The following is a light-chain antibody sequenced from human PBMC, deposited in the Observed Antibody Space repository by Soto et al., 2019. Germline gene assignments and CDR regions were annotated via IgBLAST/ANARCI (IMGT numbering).Light chain of an antibody. CDR3: CSYAGSSAFV. CDR2: EGS. Sequence: LTQPASVSGSPGQSITLSCTGTSSDLGSYNLVSWYQQHPGKAPKLMIYEGSKRPSGVSYRFSGSKSGNTASLTISGLQTEDEADYYCCSYAGSSAFVFGTGTKVTVL. CDR1: SSDLGSYNL. V-gene: IGLV2-23*01. J-gene: IGLJ1*01.